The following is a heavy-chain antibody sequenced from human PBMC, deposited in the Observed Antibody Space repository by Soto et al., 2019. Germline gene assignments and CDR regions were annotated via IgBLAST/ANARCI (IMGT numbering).Heavy chain of an antibody. V-gene: IGHV1-18*01. Sequence: QVQLVQSGAEVKKPGASVKVSCKASGYTFTSYGISWVRQAPGQGLEWMGWISAYNGNTNYAQKLQGRVTMTTDTSTSTAYMELRSLRSDDTAVYYGARDGWFLVATVKGYFDYWGQGTLVTVSS. CDR2: ISAYNGNT. CDR3: ARDGWFLVATVKGYFDY. D-gene: IGHD5-12*01. CDR1: GYTFTSYG. J-gene: IGHJ4*02.